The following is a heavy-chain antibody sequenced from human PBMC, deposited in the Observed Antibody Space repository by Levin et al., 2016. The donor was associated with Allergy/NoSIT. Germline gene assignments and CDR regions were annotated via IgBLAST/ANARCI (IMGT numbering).Heavy chain of an antibody. D-gene: IGHD5-24*01. Sequence: GGSLRLSCAASGFTVSSNYMSWVRQAPGKGLEWVSVIYSGGSTYYADSVKGRFTISRDNPKNTLYLQMNSLRAEDTAVYYCARVEMATDWYFDLWGRGTLVTVSS. J-gene: IGHJ2*01. CDR1: GFTVSSNY. CDR2: IYSGGST. CDR3: ARVEMATDWYFDL. V-gene: IGHV3-66*01.